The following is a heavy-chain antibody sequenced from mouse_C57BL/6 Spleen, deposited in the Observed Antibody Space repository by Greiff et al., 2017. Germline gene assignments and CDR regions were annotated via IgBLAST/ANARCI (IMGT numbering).Heavy chain of an antibody. Sequence: QVHVKQPGAELVKPGASVKMSCKASGYTFTSYWITWVKQRPGQGLEWIGDIYPGSGSTNYNEKFKSKATLTVDTSSSTAYMQLSSLTSEDSAVYYCAGDYDEGGLDYWGQGTTLTVSS. J-gene: IGHJ2*01. V-gene: IGHV1-55*01. CDR2: IYPGSGST. CDR1: GYTFTSYW. D-gene: IGHD2-4*01. CDR3: AGDYDEGGLDY.